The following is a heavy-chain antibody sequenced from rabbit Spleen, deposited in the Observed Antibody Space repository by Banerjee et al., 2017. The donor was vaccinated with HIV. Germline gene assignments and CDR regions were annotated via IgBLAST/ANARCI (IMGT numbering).Heavy chain of an antibody. V-gene: IGHV1S40*01. CDR1: GIDFSSSYY. CDR2: IWSDSGTT. CDR3: ARNVGYVGNGASYYLNL. J-gene: IGHJ4*01. D-gene: IGHD4-2*01. Sequence: QSLEESGGDLVKPGASLTLTCTASGIDFSSSYYVCWVRQAPGKGLEWIGCIWSDSGTTYYASWAKGRFTISKTSSTTVTLQMTSLTAADTATCFCARNVGYVGNGASYYLNLWGPGTLVTVS.